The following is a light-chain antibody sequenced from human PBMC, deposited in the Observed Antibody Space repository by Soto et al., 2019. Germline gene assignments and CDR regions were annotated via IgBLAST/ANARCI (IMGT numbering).Light chain of an antibody. CDR3: QQYDNLPLT. CDR1: QDIDKY. CDR2: DAS. V-gene: IGKV1-33*01. J-gene: IGKJ4*01. Sequence: DIQMTQSPSSLSASVGDRVTITCQASQDIDKYLNLYQQKPGKAPKLLIYDASNFATGVPSRFSGSGSGTYFTFSISSLQPEDIATYYCQQYDNLPLTFGGGTKVEIK.